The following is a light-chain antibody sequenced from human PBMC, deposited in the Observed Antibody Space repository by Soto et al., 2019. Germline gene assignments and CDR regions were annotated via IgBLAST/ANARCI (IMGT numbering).Light chain of an antibody. CDR1: QDINRW. CDR2: SAS. J-gene: IGKJ4*01. V-gene: IGKV1-12*01. CDR3: QQADTFPLT. Sequence: IQMTQSPSSVSASVGDRVTITCRASQDINRWLTWYQQKPGKAPKLLIYSASTLQGGVPSRFSGSGSGTDFTLTISGLQPEDVATYYCQQADTFPLTFGGGTKVEIK.